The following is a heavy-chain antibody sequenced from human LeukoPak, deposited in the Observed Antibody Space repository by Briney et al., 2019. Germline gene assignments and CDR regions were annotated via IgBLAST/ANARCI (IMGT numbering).Heavy chain of an antibody. J-gene: IGHJ4*02. V-gene: IGHV1-2*02. D-gene: IGHD3-10*01. CDR3: ARVSITMVRAPLDY. CDR1: GYTFTGHY. CDR2: INPKNGGS. Sequence: GASVKVSCKASGYTFTGHYLHWVRQAPGQGLEWVGWINPKNGGSNYAQKFQGRVTMTTDTSTSTAYMELRSLRSDDTAVYYCARVSITMVRAPLDYWGQGTLVTVSS.